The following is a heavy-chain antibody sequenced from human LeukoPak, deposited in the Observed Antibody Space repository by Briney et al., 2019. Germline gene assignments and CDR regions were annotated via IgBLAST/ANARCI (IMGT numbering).Heavy chain of an antibody. D-gene: IGHD2-15*01. J-gene: IGHJ4*02. CDR2: IYYSGST. Sequence: PSQTLSLTCTVSGGSISSGGYYWSWIRQHPGKGLEWIGYIYYSGSTYYNPSLKSRVTISVDTSNNQISLKLTSVTAADTALYYCARADCGGGTCPGFDHWGQGSLVTVSS. CDR1: GGSISSGGYY. CDR3: ARADCGGGTCPGFDH. V-gene: IGHV4-31*03.